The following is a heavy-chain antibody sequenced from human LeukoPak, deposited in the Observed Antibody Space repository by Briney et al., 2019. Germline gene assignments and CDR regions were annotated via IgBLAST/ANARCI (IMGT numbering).Heavy chain of an antibody. J-gene: IGHJ5*02. Sequence: SQTLSLTCTVSGGSISSGGYYWSWIRQHPGKGLEWIGYIYYSGSTYYNPSLKSRVTISVDTSKNQFSLKLSSVTAADTAVFYCAKEGRDSGGYNGWFEPWGQGTLVTVSS. CDR2: IYYSGST. D-gene: IGHD2-15*01. V-gene: IGHV4-31*03. CDR1: GGSISSGGYY. CDR3: AKEGRDSGGYNGWFEP.